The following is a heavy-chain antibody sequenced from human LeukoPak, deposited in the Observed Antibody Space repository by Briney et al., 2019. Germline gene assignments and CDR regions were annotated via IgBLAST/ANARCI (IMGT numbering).Heavy chain of an antibody. CDR3: ARYVQGPFDP. V-gene: IGHV4-34*10. J-gene: IGHJ5*02. D-gene: IGHD6-6*01. CDR1: GGSFSGYY. CDR2: INHSGST. Sequence: SETLSLTCAVYGGSFSGYYWSWIRQPPGKGLEWIGEINHSGSTNYNPSLKSRVTMSVDTSKNQFSLKLSSVTAADTAVYYCARYVQGPFDPWGQGTLVTVSS.